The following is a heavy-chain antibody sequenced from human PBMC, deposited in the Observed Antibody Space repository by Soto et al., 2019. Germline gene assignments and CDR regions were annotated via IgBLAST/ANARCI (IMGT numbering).Heavy chain of an antibody. V-gene: IGHV4-31*01. D-gene: IGHD3-10*01. Sequence: QVQLQESGPGVVKPSQTLSLTCTVSGGSIDSCRYYWSWMRQHPGKGLQWIGYIYSRWTTYYNPSLKSPISIAADTSKNHFSLTLCSVTAADTAVYSCARALSGSYFVLEHWGQGTLVTVSS. CDR3: ARALSGSYFVLEH. J-gene: IGHJ4*02. CDR1: GGSIDSCRYY. CDR2: IYSRWTT.